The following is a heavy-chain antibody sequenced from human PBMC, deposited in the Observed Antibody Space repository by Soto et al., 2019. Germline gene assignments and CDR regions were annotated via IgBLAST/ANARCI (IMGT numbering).Heavy chain of an antibody. J-gene: IGHJ4*02. D-gene: IGHD3-16*01. CDR1: GFTFSTYG. Sequence: GGSLRLSCAATGFTFSTYGTHWVRQAPGKGLEWVEVISYDGSKKYYADSVKGRFTISRDNSKSTLYLQMNSLRADDTAVYYCVKDRVESGLGEVDYWGQGTLVTVSS. CDR3: VKDRVESGLGEVDY. CDR2: ISYDGSKK. V-gene: IGHV3-30*18.